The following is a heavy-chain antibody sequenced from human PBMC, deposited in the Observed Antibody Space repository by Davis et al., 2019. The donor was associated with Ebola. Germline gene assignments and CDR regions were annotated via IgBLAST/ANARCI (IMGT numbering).Heavy chain of an antibody. D-gene: IGHD6-19*01. Sequence: AGSLRLSYAASGFTFSSYSMNWVRQLPGKGLEWVSAISGGGGTTNYADSVKGRFTISRDNFKSTLYLQMSSLRADDTALYYCARTIAVAVPVQYGMDVWGKGTTVTVSS. CDR2: ISGGGGTT. V-gene: IGHV3-23*01. CDR1: GFTFSSYS. CDR3: ARTIAVAVPVQYGMDV. J-gene: IGHJ6*04.